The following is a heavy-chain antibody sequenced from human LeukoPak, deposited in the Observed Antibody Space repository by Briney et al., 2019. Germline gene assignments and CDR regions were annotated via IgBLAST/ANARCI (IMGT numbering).Heavy chain of an antibody. CDR3: ARGSLYCSSTNCYDYYYMDV. CDR2: IYSGGST. D-gene: IGHD2-2*01. V-gene: IGHV3-66*02. CDR1: GFTVSSNY. J-gene: IGHJ6*03. Sequence: PGGSLRLSCAASGFTVSSNYMSWVRQAPGKGLEWVSVIYSGGSTYYADSVKGRFTISRDNSKNTLYLQMNSLRAEDTAVYYCARGSLYCSSTNCYDYYYMDVWGTGTTVTVSS.